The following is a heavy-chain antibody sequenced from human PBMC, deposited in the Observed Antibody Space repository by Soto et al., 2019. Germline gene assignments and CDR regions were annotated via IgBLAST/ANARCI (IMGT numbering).Heavy chain of an antibody. Sequence: SVKVSCKASGGTFSSYAISWVRQAPGQGLEWMGGIIPIFGTANYAQKFQGRVTITADESTSTAYMELSSLRSEDTAVYYCARGEGFGELLNYYFDYWGQGTLVTVSS. J-gene: IGHJ4*02. D-gene: IGHD3-10*01. CDR2: IIPIFGTA. V-gene: IGHV1-69*13. CDR1: GGTFSSYA. CDR3: ARGEGFGELLNYYFDY.